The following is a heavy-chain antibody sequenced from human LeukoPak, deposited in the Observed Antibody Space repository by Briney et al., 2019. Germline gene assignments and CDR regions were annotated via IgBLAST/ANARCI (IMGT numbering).Heavy chain of an antibody. J-gene: IGHJ3*02. D-gene: IGHD3-10*01. Sequence: GGSPRLSCTSSGFTFEDYALTWLRQAPGKGLEWLGFIRTKFYGGTADYAASVKDRFTISRDDYKNIAYLQMDGLKSEDTALYYCARVGRDRGFDIWGQGTAVTVSS. CDR2: IRTKFYGGTA. V-gene: IGHV3-49*03. CDR1: GFTFEDYA. CDR3: ARVGRDRGFDI.